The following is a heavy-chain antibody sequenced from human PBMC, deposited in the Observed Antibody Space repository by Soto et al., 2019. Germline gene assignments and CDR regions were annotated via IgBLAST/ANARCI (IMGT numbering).Heavy chain of an antibody. CDR2: ISSNGGST. D-gene: IGHD6-19*01. V-gene: IGHV3-64*01. CDR3: ARQWLASYYFDY. J-gene: IGHJ4*02. CDR1: GFTFSSYA. Sequence: EVQLVESGGGLVQPGGSLRLSCAASGFTFSSYAMHWVRQAPGKGLEYVSAISSNGGSTYYANSVKGRFTISRDNYKKTLYLQMGSLRAEDMAVYYCARQWLASYYFDYWGQGTLVTVSS.